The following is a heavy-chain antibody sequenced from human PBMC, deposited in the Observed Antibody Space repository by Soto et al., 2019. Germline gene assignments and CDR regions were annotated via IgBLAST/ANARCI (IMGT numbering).Heavy chain of an antibody. D-gene: IGHD6-6*01. CDR1: GFSLTTSGVG. CDR3: ATSRRSSGDAFDF. Sequence: GPTLVNPTHTLTLTCTFSGFSLTTSGVGVGWIRQPPGKALEWLALIYWNDDERYSPSLRSRLTITKDTSKNRVVLTMTNMEAVDTATYYCATSRRSSGDAFDFWGQGTMVTV. CDR2: IYWNDDE. J-gene: IGHJ3*01. V-gene: IGHV2-5*01.